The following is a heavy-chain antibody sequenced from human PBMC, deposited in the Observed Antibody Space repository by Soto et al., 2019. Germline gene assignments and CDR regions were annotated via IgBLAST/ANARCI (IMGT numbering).Heavy chain of an antibody. Sequence: SVKVSCKASGYTFTSYGISWVRQAPGQGLEWMGWISAYNGNTNYAQKLQGRVTMTTDTSTSTAYMELRSLRSDDTAVYYCARDMDSSGSNWFAPWGQGTLVTVSS. D-gene: IGHD3-22*01. V-gene: IGHV1-18*01. CDR1: GYTFTSYG. CDR2: ISAYNGNT. CDR3: ARDMDSSGSNWFAP. J-gene: IGHJ5*02.